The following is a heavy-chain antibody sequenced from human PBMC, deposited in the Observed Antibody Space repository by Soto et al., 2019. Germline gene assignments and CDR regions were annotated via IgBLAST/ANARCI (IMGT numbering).Heavy chain of an antibody. CDR3: AKADGQQWLIPHLDN. J-gene: IGHJ4*02. D-gene: IGHD6-19*01. V-gene: IGHV3-23*01. Sequence: GVSLRLSCVASGFNFKKFAMAWVRQAAGEGLEWVSGISCYGGSASYADSVKGRFSIARDDSKNTVSLQLNSLRVEDTAQYYCAKADGQQWLIPHLDNWGQGTLGTV. CDR1: GFNFKKFA. CDR2: ISCYGGSA.